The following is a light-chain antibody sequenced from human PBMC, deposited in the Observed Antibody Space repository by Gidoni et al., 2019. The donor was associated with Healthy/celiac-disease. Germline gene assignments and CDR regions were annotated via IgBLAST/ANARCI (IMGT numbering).Light chain of an antibody. J-gene: IGLJ2*01. V-gene: IGLV3-1*01. CDR2: QDS. CDR3: QAWDSSTAWV. Sequence: SYDLTQPPSVSVSPGQTASITCPGDKLGDKYACWYQQKPGQSPVVVIYQDSKRPSGIPERFSGSNSGNTATLTISGTQAMDEADYYCQAWDSSTAWVFGGGTKLTVL. CDR1: KLGDKY.